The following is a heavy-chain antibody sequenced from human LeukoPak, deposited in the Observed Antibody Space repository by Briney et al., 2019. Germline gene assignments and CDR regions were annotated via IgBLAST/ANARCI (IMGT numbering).Heavy chain of an antibody. D-gene: IGHD3-10*01. CDR1: CGSISSDY. Sequence: SETLSLTCTVSCGSISSDYWSWIRQPPGKGLEWIGYIYYSGSTNYNPSLKSRVTISVDTSKNQFSLKLSSVTAADTAVYYCARDRLTMVRGSYYYYGMDVWGQGTTVTVSS. CDR2: IYYSGST. V-gene: IGHV4-59*01. CDR3: ARDRLTMVRGSYYYYGMDV. J-gene: IGHJ6*02.